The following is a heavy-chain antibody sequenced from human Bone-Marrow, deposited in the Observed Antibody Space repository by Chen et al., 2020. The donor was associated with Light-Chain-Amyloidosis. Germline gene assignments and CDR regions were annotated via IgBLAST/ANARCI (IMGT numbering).Heavy chain of an antibody. D-gene: IGHD2-15*01. V-gene: IGHV1-3*04. CDR3: ARTPDATHYYYGMDV. CDR1: GYSFTNYV. Sequence: QVQLVQSGAEVKKPGASVKVSCKASGYSFTNYVIHWVRQAPGQRLEWMGWINTANGYTKYSQKFQGRVTINRDTSASTAYMEVSSLRFEYSAVYYCARTPDATHYYYGMDVWGQGTTVTVSS. J-gene: IGHJ6*02. CDR2: INTANGYT.